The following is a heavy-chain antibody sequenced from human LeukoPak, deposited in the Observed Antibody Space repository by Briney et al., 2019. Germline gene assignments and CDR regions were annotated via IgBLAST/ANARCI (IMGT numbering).Heavy chain of an antibody. D-gene: IGHD3-16*01. CDR3: ASSRDLYLDAFTSYWYFDV. CDR2: INDSGHG. J-gene: IGHJ2*01. Sequence: SETLSLTCAVYGASFRAYYWSWIRQAPGKGLEWIGEINDSGHGRYNASLKSRVTMSVDTSKNQLSLKLKSVTAADTAVYYCASSRDLYLDAFTSYWYFDVWGRGSLVTLSS. V-gene: IGHV4-34*01. CDR1: GASFRAYY.